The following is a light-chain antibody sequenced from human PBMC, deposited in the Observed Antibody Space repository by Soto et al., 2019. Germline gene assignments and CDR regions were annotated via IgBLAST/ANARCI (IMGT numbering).Light chain of an antibody. CDR3: QQAESFPRT. V-gene: IGKV1-12*01. J-gene: IGKJ1*01. Sequence: DIQMTQSPSSVSASVGDRVTITCRASQNIRTWLAWYQQEPGKAPKALIYGASTLQSGVPSRFSGSGSGTEFTLTITNLQAEDFETYFCQQAESFPRTFGEGTKVDTK. CDR1: QNIRTW. CDR2: GAS.